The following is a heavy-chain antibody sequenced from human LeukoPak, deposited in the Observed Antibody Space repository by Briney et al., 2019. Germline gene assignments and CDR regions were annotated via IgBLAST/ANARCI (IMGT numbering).Heavy chain of an antibody. D-gene: IGHD4-17*01. J-gene: IGHJ4*02. CDR3: ARDPYGDYFDY. V-gene: IGHV4-59*01. CDR1: GGSISSYY. CDR2: IYYSGST. Sequence: PSETLSLTCTVSGGSISSYYWSWIRQPPGKGLEWIGYIYYSGSTNYNPSLKSRVTISVDTSKNQFSLKLSSVTAADTAVYYCARDPYGDYFDYWGQGTLVTVPS.